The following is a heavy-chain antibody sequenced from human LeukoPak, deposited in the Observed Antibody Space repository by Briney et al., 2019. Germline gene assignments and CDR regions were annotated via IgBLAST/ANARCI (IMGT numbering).Heavy chain of an antibody. D-gene: IGHD3-10*01. V-gene: IGHV3-66*01. CDR2: IYSGGST. Sequence: GGSLRLSCAASGFTVSSNYMSWVRQAPGKGLEWVSVIYSGGSTYYADSVKGKFTISRDNSKNTLYLQMNSLRAEDTAVYYCARSMVRGVRFDYWGQGTLVTVSS. CDR1: GFTVSSNY. CDR3: ARSMVRGVRFDY. J-gene: IGHJ4*02.